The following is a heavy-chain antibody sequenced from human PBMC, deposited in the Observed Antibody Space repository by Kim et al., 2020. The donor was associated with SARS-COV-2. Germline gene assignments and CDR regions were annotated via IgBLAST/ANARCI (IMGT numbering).Heavy chain of an antibody. Sequence: VKGRFTIYRDNAKNSLYLQMNRLRVEDTALYYCAKVKVPAAGTDYYYGVDVWGQGTTVTVSS. CDR3: AKVKVPAAGTDYYYGVDV. D-gene: IGHD6-13*01. J-gene: IGHJ6*02. V-gene: IGHV3-9*01.